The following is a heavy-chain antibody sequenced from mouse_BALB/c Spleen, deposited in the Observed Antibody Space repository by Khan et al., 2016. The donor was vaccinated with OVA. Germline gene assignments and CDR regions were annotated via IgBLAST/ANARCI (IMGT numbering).Heavy chain of an antibody. V-gene: IGHV1S134*01. CDR3: ATGYYRNYFAY. Sequence: EVQLQESGAELVRPGSSVKLSCRASGSTFTSYGIKWVKQRPGQGLEWIGYIYPGNGYTKYNEKFQGKATLTSDTSSSTAYMQLRSLTSEDSAIYYSATGYYRNYFAYWGQGTTLTVSS. J-gene: IGHJ2*01. CDR2: IYPGNGYT. CDR1: GSTFTSYG. D-gene: IGHD2-14*01.